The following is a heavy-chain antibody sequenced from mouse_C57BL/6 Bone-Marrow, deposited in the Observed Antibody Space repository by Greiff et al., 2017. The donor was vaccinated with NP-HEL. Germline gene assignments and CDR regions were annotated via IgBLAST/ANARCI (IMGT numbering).Heavy chain of an antibody. D-gene: IGHD1-1*01. CDR3: APYYYGSSYNYAMDY. CDR1: GFSINSDCY. J-gene: IGHJ4*01. V-gene: IGHV3-3*01. CDR2: TFYSGIT. Sequence: DVQLQESGPSLVRPSQTLSLTCTVTGFSINSDCYWIWIRQFPGNKLEYIGYTFYSGITYYNPSLESRTYITRDTSKNQFSLKLSSVTTEDTATYYCAPYYYGSSYNYAMDYWGQGTSVTVSS.